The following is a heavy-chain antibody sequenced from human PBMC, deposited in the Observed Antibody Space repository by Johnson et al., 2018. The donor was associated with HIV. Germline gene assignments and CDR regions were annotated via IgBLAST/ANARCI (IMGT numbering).Heavy chain of an antibody. CDR1: GFTFSIYA. CDR3: ATLNGHAFDI. Sequence: MLLVESGGGLVQPGGSLRLSCAVSGFTFSIYAMSWVRQAPGKGLEWVANIKQGGSEKYFVDSLKGRFIISRDNAKNSLYLQMNSLRAEDTAVYYCATLNGHAFDIWGQGTMVTVSS. V-gene: IGHV3-7*03. CDR2: IKQGGSEK. J-gene: IGHJ3*02.